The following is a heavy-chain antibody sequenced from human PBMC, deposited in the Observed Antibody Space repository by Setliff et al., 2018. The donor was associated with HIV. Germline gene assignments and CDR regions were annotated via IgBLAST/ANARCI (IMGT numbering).Heavy chain of an antibody. CDR1: GYTFTDYY. Sequence: ASVKVSCKASGYTFTDYYIHWVRQAPGKGLEWMGRVDPEDGERIYGEKFRGRGTIAADTSTDTAYMELSSLRSEDTALYYCASDPTYSSGSPDIWGQGTMVTVSS. CDR3: ASDPTYSSGSPDI. CDR2: VDPEDGER. V-gene: IGHV1-69-2*01. D-gene: IGHD3-22*01. J-gene: IGHJ3*02.